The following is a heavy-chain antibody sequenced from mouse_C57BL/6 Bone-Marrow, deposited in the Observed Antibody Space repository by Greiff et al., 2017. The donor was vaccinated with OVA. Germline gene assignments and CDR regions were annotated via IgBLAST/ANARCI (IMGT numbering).Heavy chain of an antibody. CDR3: ARRGSSGYFDV. D-gene: IGHD1-1*01. V-gene: IGHV1-18*01. Sequence: EVQRVESGPELVKPGASVKIPCKASGYTFTDYNMDWVKQSHGKSLEWIGDINPNNGGTIYNQKFKGKATLTVDKSPSTAYMELRSLTSEDTAVYYCARRGSSGYFDVWGTGTTVTVSS. CDR2: INPNNGGT. CDR1: GYTFTDYN. J-gene: IGHJ1*03.